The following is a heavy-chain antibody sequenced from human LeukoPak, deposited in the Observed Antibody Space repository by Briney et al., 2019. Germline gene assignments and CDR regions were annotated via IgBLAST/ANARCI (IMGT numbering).Heavy chain of an antibody. CDR3: ARDICRGSYCNFDY. V-gene: IGHV3-7*01. J-gene: IGHJ4*02. CDR2: IKQDGIEE. D-gene: IGHD1-26*01. CDR1: GFTFSSYW. Sequence: PGGSLRLSCAASGFTFSSYWMSWVRQAPGKGLEWVANIKQDGIEEYYVDPLKGRFTISRDNAKNSLYLQMNSLRAEDTAVYYCARDICRGSYCNFDYWGQGTLVTVSS.